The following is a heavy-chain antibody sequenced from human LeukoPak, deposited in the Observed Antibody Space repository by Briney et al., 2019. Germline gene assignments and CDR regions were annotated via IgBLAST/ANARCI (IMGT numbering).Heavy chain of an antibody. CDR3: ARDNGGVIVPSYFDY. D-gene: IGHD3-16*02. V-gene: IGHV3-74*01. Sequence: GGSLRLSCAASGFTFSSYWMHWVRQAPGKGLVWVSRINSDGSSTSYADSVKGRFTISRDNAKNTLYLQMNSLRAKDTAVYYCARDNGGVIVPSYFDYWGQGTLVTVSS. CDR1: GFTFSSYW. CDR2: INSDGSST. J-gene: IGHJ4*02.